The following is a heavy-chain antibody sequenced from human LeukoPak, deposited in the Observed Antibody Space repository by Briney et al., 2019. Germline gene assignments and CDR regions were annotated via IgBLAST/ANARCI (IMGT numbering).Heavy chain of an antibody. V-gene: IGHV1-18*01. CDR3: ARDALRFLDWFQSYYYMDV. CDR1: GYTFTSYG. CDR2: ISAYNGNT. J-gene: IGHJ6*03. D-gene: IGHD3-3*01. Sequence: ASVKVSCKASGYTFTSYGISWVRQAPGQGLEWMGWISAYNGNTNYAQKLQGRVTMTTDTSTSTAYMELRSLRSDDTAVYYCARDALRFLDWFQSYYYMDVWGKGTTVTVSS.